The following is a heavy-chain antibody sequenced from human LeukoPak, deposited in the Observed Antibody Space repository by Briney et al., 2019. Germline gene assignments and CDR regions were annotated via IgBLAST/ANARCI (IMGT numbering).Heavy chain of an antibody. CDR3: AKNRGATWWDLVDY. J-gene: IGHJ4*02. V-gene: IGHV1-18*01. CDR2: ISADNGNT. CDR1: GHTFTKFG. D-gene: IGHD1-26*01. Sequence: ASVKVSCKASGHTFTKFGITWVRQALGQGLEWMGWISADNGNTIYAQKFQDRVTISIDTSTSTAYMELKSLRSDDTAVYYCAKNRGATWWDLVDYWGQGTLVTVSS.